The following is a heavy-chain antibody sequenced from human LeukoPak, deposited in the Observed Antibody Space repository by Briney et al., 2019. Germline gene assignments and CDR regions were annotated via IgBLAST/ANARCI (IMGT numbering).Heavy chain of an antibody. J-gene: IGHJ3*02. CDR2: IYSSGST. CDR3: ASQYYYDSSGYSRRAFDI. V-gene: IGHV4-61*02. CDR1: GGSISSGSYY. Sequence: PSETLSLTCTVSGGSISSGSYYWSWIRQPAGKGLEWIGRIYSSGSTNYNPSLKSRVTISVHTSRNQFSLKLSSVTAADTAVYYCASQYYYDSSGYSRRAFDIWGQGTMVTVSS. D-gene: IGHD3-22*01.